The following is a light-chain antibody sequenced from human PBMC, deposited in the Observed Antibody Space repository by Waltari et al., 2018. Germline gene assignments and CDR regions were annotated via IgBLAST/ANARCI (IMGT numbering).Light chain of an antibody. V-gene: IGKV1-39*01. J-gene: IGKJ4*01. CDR3: QQSYSTPLG. CDR2: AAS. Sequence: DIQMTQSPSSLSASVGDRVTITCRASQSISSYLNWYQQKPGKAPKLLIYAASILQSGVPSRFSGSGSGTDFTLTISSLQPEDFATDYCQQSYSTPLGFGGGTKVEIK. CDR1: QSISSY.